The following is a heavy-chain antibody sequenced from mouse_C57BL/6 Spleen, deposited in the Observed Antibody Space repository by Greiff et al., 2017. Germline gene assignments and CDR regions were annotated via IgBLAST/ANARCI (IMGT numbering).Heavy chain of an antibody. Sequence: EVKLEESGPGLVKPSQSLSLSCYVTGYSITSGYYWKWIRKFPGNILEWAGYISYDGSTNYNPYLNNRISITRDTSKNQFFLKLSSVTTEDTATYYCARGGELGLSFDYWGQGTTLTVSS. J-gene: IGHJ2*01. CDR2: ISYDGST. CDR1: GYSITSGYY. CDR3: ARGGELGLSFDY. D-gene: IGHD4-1*01. V-gene: IGHV3-6*01.